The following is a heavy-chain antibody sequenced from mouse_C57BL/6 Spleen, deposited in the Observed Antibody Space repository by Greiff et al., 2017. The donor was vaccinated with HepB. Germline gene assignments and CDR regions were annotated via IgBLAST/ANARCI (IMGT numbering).Heavy chain of an antibody. CDR2: IDPTDSET. D-gene: IGHD2-4*01. CDR3: ARPYYDYDAGFDY. J-gene: IGHJ2*01. V-gene: IGHV1-52*01. Sequence: VQLQQPGAELVRPGSSVKLSCKASGYTFTSYWMHWVKQRPIQGLEWIGNIDPTDSETHYNQKFKDKATLTVDKSSSTAYMQLSSLTSEDSAVYYGARPYYDYDAGFDYWGQGTTLTVSS. CDR1: GYTFTSYW.